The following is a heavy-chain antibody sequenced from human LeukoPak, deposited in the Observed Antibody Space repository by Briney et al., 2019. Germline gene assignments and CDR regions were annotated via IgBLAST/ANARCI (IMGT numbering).Heavy chain of an antibody. CDR2: IYYSGST. V-gene: IGHV4-28*01. CDR3: ARGLQILDY. D-gene: IGHD2-15*01. CDR1: GYSISSSNW. J-gene: IGHJ4*02. Sequence: SETLSLTCAVSGYSISSSNWWGWIRQPPGKGLEWIGYIYYSGSTYYNPSLKSRVTISVDTSKNQFSLKLSSVTAADTAVYYCARGLQILDYWGQGTLVTVSS.